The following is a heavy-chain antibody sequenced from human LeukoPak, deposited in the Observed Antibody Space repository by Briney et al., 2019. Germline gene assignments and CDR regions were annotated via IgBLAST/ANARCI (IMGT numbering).Heavy chain of an antibody. V-gene: IGHV1-69*13. CDR2: IIPIFGTA. D-gene: IGHD1-26*01. CDR1: GGTFSSYA. CDR3: ARQSTAIVGATLDY. J-gene: IGHJ4*02. Sequence: SVKVSCKASGGTFSSYAISWVRQAPGQGLEWMGGIIPIFGTANYAQKFQGRVTITADESTSIAYMELSSLRSEDTAVYYCARQSTAIVGATLDYWGQGTLVTVSS.